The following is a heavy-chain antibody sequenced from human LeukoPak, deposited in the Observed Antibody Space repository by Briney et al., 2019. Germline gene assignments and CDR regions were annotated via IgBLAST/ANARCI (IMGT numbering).Heavy chain of an antibody. CDR2: IYYSGSA. V-gene: IGHV4-31*03. CDR3: ARVLAAAGRATQHSDY. CDR1: GGSISSGDYY. D-gene: IGHD6-13*01. Sequence: SQTLSLTCTVSGGSISSGDYYWSWIRQHPGKGLEWIGYIYYSGSAYYNPSLKSRVTISLDTSRNQFSLNVRSVTAADTAVYYCARVLAAAGRATQHSDYWGQGTLVTVSS. J-gene: IGHJ4*02.